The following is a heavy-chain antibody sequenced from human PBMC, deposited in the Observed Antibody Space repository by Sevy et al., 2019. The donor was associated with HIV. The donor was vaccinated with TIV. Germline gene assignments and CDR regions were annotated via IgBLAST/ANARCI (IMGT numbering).Heavy chain of an antibody. J-gene: IGHJ6*02. Sequence: GGSLRLSCAASGFTFDDYAMHWVRQAPGKGLEWVSGISWNSGSIGYADSVKGRVTSSRDNAKNTLYLQMNSLRAEVTAFYYCAKDIGCSGGSCYSGLGHYYYYYGMDVWGQGTTVTVSS. CDR1: GFTFDDYA. CDR3: AKDIGCSGGSCYSGLGHYYYYYGMDV. CDR2: ISWNSGSI. V-gene: IGHV3-9*01. D-gene: IGHD2-15*01.